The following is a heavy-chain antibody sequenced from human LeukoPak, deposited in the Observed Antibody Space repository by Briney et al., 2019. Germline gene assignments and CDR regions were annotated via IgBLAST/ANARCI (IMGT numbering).Heavy chain of an antibody. V-gene: IGHV3-30*03. CDR3: TVDLKRITYFDN. CDR2: ISYDGSNK. J-gene: IGHJ4*02. Sequence: GRSLRLSCAASGFTFSSYGMHWVRQAPGKGLEWVAVISYDGSNKYYADSVKGRFTISRDNSKNTLYLQMNSLRAEDTAVYYCTVDLKRITYFDNWGQGALVTVSS. CDR1: GFTFSSYG. D-gene: IGHD3-16*01.